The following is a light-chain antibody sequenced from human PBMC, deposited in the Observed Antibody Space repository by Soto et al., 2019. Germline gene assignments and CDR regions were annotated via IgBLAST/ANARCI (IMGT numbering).Light chain of an antibody. CDR1: QSVDSW. Sequence: DIQMTQSPSTLSASIGDRVTITCRTSQSVDSWLAWYQQKPGKDPKLLIYKASSLQTGVPSRFSGSGSGTEFTLTISSLQSDDFATYYCQHYNDYSRMFGQGTKVEIK. CDR2: KAS. J-gene: IGKJ1*01. V-gene: IGKV1-5*03. CDR3: QHYNDYSRM.